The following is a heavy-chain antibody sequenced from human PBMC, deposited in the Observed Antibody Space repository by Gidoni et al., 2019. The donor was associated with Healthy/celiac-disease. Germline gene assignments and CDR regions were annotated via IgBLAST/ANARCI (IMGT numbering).Heavy chain of an antibody. D-gene: IGHD5-18*01. CDR3: ERGYVDTAMTTEDN. CDR1: GGCVSSYA. Sequence: HVQLVQSVAEVQKPGCSVKVFCKASGGCVSSYAISWVRQAAGQGREWMGRIIPIRGIARYAKKVQGRGTITADKSTRTDYMELSNLRSEDTAVYDGERGYVDTAMTTEDNWGQGTLVTVSS. V-gene: IGHV1-69*04. CDR2: IIPIRGIA. J-gene: IGHJ4*02.